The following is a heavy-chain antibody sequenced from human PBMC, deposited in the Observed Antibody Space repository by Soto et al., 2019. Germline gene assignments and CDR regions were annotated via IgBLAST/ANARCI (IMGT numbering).Heavy chain of an antibody. V-gene: IGHV3-23*01. J-gene: IGHJ4*02. CDR2: IGGGGDDT. Sequence: GGSLRLSCAASGFIFSHYAMSWIRQAPGKGLEWVSGIGGGGDDTNYADSVKGRFTISRDNSKNTLFLQMNSLRVEDTAVYYCAKDAVPRNDLWDYFEFGGQGTLVTVSS. D-gene: IGHD1-1*01. CDR1: GFIFSHYA. CDR3: AKDAVPRNDLWDYFEF.